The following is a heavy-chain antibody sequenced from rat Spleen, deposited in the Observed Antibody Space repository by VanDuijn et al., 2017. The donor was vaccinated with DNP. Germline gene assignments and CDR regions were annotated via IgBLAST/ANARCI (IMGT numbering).Heavy chain of an antibody. Sequence: EVRLVESGGGLVQPGRSLKLSCAASGFTFSDYGMAWVRQAPTKGLEWVAYMRYEGDNTYSGDSVKGRFTISRDNAVNTLYLQMNSLRSDDTATYFCAKDFHFYAMDAWGQGTSVTVSS. CDR3: AKDFHFYAMDA. CDR2: MRYEGDNT. V-gene: IGHV5-22*01. J-gene: IGHJ4*01. CDR1: GFTFSDYG.